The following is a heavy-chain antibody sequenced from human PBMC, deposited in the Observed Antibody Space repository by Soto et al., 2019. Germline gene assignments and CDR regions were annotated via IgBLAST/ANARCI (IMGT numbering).Heavy chain of an antibody. Sequence: DLEWLAHIFSNDEKSYSTSLKSRLTISKDTSKSQVVLTMTNMDPVDTATYYCARILNKAVAVFHYYFDYWGQGTLVTVSS. CDR3: ARILNKAVAVFHYYFDY. CDR2: IFSNDEK. D-gene: IGHD6-19*01. V-gene: IGHV2-26*01. J-gene: IGHJ4*02.